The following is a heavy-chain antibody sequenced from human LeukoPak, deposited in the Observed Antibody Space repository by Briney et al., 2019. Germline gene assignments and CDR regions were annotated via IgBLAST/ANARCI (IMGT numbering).Heavy chain of an antibody. CDR1: GFTFSDYY. J-gene: IGHJ3*02. CDR3: ARALPWFGELGAFDI. Sequence: GSLRLSCAASGFTFSDYYMSWIRQAPGKGLEWVSYISSSGSTIYYADSVKGRFTISRDNAKNSLYLQMNSLSAEDTAVYYCARALPWFGELGAFDIWGQGTMVTVSS. V-gene: IGHV3-11*04. CDR2: ISSSGSTI. D-gene: IGHD3-10*01.